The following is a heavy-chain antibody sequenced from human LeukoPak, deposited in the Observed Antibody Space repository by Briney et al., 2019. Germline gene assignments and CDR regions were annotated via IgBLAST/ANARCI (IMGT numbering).Heavy chain of an antibody. J-gene: IGHJ6*03. Sequence: PGGSLRLSCAASGFTFSSYWMSWVRQAPGKGLEWVANIKQDGSEKYYVDSVKGRFTISRDNAKNSLYLQMNSLRGEDTAVYYCARGFSYYYYYMDVWGKGTTVTVSS. V-gene: IGHV3-7*01. CDR1: GFTFSSYW. CDR3: ARGFSYYYYYMDV. D-gene: IGHD2/OR15-2a*01. CDR2: IKQDGSEK.